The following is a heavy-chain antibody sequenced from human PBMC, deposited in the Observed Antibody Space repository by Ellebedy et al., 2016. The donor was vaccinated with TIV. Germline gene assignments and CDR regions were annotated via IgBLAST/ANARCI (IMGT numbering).Heavy chain of an antibody. CDR3: ARDFLRAPDGSDSYKKWFDP. J-gene: IGHJ5*02. CDR2: IIPIFGTA. D-gene: IGHD3-10*01. Sequence: ASVKVSXXASGGTFSSYTISWVRQAPGQGLEWMGGIIPIFGTANYEQKFQDRVTITADESTRTAYMELSSLRSEDTALYYCARDFLRAPDGSDSYKKWFDPWGQGTLGTVAS. CDR1: GGTFSSYT. V-gene: IGHV1-69*13.